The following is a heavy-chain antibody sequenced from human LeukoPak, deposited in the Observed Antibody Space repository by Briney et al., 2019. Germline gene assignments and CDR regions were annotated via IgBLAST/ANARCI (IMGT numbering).Heavy chain of an antibody. J-gene: IGHJ4*02. V-gene: IGHV3-30-3*01. CDR1: GFTFSSYA. CDR3: ARADLAAAGTVFDY. CDR2: ISYDGSNK. D-gene: IGHD6-13*01. Sequence: AGGSLRLSCAASGFTFSSYAMHWVRQAPEKGLEWVAVISYDGSNKYYADSVKGRFTISRDNSKNTLYLQMNGLRVEDTAVYYCARADLAAAGTVFDYWGQGTPVTVSS.